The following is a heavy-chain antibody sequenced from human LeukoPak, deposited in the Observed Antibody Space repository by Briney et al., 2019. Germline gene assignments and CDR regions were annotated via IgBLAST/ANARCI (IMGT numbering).Heavy chain of an antibody. Sequence: SQTLSLTCTVSGGSITSGSYYWSWVRQPAGKGLEWIGRIYFSGSTTYNPSLESRVTMSVDTSKNQISLRLDSATAADTAVYYCVRGHPDKTYYYYVDVWGNGTTVTVSS. J-gene: IGHJ6*03. CDR3: VRGHPDKTYYYYVDV. CDR1: GGSITSGSYY. V-gene: IGHV4-61*02. CDR2: IYFSGST.